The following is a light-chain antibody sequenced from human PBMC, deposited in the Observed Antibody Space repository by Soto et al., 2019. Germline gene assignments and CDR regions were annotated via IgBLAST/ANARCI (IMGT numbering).Light chain of an antibody. J-gene: IGKJ4*01. CDR3: QQYGSSP. CDR2: GAS. V-gene: IGKV3-15*01. Sequence: DIVMTQSPVTLSVSPGERITLSCRASRSINSNLAWYQQKPGQAPRLLFYGASVRATGIPDRFTGSGSGTDFTLTITSLQSEDFAVYYCQQYGSSPFGGGTKVDIK. CDR1: RSINSN.